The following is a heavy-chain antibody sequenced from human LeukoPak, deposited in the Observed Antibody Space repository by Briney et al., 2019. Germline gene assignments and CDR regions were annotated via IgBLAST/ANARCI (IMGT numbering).Heavy chain of an antibody. CDR3: AKSFGLLWFGESYYFDY. V-gene: IGHV3-23*01. J-gene: IGHJ4*02. Sequence: GGSLRLSCAASGFTFSNYAMNWVRQAPGKGLEWVSAVTGSGGDTYYADSVKGRFTISRDNSKNTLSLQMNSLRAEDTAVYYCAKSFGLLWFGESYYFDYWGQGTLVTVSS. D-gene: IGHD3-10*01. CDR1: GFTFSNYA. CDR2: VTGSGGDT.